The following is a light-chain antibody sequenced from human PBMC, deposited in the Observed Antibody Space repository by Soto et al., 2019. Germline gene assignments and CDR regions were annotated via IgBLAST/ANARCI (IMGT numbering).Light chain of an antibody. CDR3: QTWDNDFTWQ. J-gene: IGLJ2*01. V-gene: IGLV4-69*01. CDR1: SGRTSYT. Sequence: QPVLTQSPSASASLGASVKLTCTLISGRTSYTIAWHQQQPGKGPRYLMKLYSDGSHIRGDGIPDRFSGSTSGAERYLTISNLQSEDEADYYCQTWDNDFTWQFGGGTKVTVL. CDR2: LYSDGSH.